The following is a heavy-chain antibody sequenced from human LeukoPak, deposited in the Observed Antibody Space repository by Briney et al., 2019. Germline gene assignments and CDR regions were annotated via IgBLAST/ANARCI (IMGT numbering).Heavy chain of an antibody. CDR2: ISNDGSKK. CDR1: GFTFSSYG. Sequence: PGRSLRLSCAASGFTFSSYGIHWVRRAPGKGLEGVAVISNDGSKKYYADSVKGRYTISRDNSKNTLYLQMNSLRAEDTAVYYCAKETGRWELEWGQGTLVTVSS. D-gene: IGHD1-26*01. CDR3: AKETGRWELE. V-gene: IGHV3-30*18. J-gene: IGHJ4*02.